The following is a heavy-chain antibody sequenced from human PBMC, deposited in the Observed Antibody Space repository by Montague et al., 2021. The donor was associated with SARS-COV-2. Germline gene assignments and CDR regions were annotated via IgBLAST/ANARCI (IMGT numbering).Heavy chain of an antibody. J-gene: IGHJ4*02. D-gene: IGHD4-23*01. CDR2: IYYSGST. Sequence: SETLSLTCTVSGVSITTYYWSWIRQPPGKGLEWIGYIYYSGSTYYTPSLESRVSFSVDASKNEFSPRLTSVSAADTAVYYCARGGGDYGGNPFDYWGQGTLVTVSS. V-gene: IGHV4-59*01. CDR3: ARGGGDYGGNPFDY. CDR1: GVSITTYY.